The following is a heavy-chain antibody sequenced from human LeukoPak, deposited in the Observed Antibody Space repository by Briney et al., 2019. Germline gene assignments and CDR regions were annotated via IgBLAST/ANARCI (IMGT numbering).Heavy chain of an antibody. CDR3: ASPLSYYDSSGYDY. J-gene: IGHJ4*02. CDR1: GYTFTGYY. V-gene: IGHV1-2*02. CDR2: INPNSGGT. D-gene: IGHD3-22*01. Sequence: ASVKVSCKASGYTFTGYYMHWVRQAPGQGLEWMGWINPNSGGTNYAQKFQGRVTMTRDTSISTACMELSRLRSDDTAVYYCASPLSYYDSSGYDYWGQGTLVTVSS.